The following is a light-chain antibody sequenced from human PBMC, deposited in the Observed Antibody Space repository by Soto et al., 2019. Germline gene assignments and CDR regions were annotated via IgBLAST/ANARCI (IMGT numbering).Light chain of an antibody. CDR2: DAS. CDR1: QSVSSY. CDR3: QQRSNWPPGFT. Sequence: EIVLTQSPATLSLSPGERATLSCRASQSVSSYLAWYQQKPGQAPRLLIYDASNRATGIPARFSCSGSGTDFTLNISSLEPEDFAVYYCQQRSNWPPGFTFGPGNKVDIK. J-gene: IGKJ3*01. V-gene: IGKV3-11*01.